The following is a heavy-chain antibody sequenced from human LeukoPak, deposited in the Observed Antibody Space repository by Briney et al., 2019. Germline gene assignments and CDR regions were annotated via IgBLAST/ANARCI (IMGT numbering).Heavy chain of an antibody. CDR2: INPNSGGT. J-gene: IGHJ4*02. CDR1: GYTFTGYY. D-gene: IGHD5-18*01. CDR3: AREDTAMVTHDY. Sequence: ASVKVSCKASGYTFTGYYMHWVRQAPGQGLEWMGWINPNSGGTNYAQKFQGRVTMTRDTSISTAYMELRSLRSDDTAVYYCAREDTAMVTHDYWGQGTLVTVSS. V-gene: IGHV1-2*02.